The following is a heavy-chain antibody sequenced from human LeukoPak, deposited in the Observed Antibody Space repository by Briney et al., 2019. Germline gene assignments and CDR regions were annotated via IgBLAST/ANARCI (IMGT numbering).Heavy chain of an antibody. CDR1: GFTFSSCA. D-gene: IGHD2-2*02. J-gene: IGHJ4*02. CDR2: ISGSGGNT. V-gene: IGHV3-23*01. Sequence: GGSLRLSCAASGFTFSSCAMGWVRQAPGRGLEWVSGISGSGGNTYYADSVKGRFTISRDNSKNTLYLQMNSLRAEDTAVYYCAKRGQYTNTAADYWGQGTLVTVSS. CDR3: AKRGQYTNTAADY.